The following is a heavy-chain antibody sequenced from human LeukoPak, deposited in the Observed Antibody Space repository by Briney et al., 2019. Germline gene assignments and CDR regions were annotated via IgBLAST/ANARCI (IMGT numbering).Heavy chain of an antibody. Sequence: SETLSPTCTVSGGSISSYYWSWIRQPPGKGLEWIGYIYYSGSTNYNPSLKSRVTISVDTSKNQFSLKLSSVTAADTAVYYCARDQDFGYWGQGTLVTVSS. J-gene: IGHJ4*02. V-gene: IGHV4-59*01. CDR3: ARDQDFGY. CDR1: GGSISSYY. CDR2: IYYSGST. D-gene: IGHD2-15*01.